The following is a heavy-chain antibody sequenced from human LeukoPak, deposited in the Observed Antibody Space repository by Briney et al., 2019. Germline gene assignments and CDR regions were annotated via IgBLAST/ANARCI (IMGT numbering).Heavy chain of an antibody. CDR1: GFTFSSYW. CDR2: ISSSSSTI. CDR3: ARASSMLVVALDH. J-gene: IGHJ4*02. D-gene: IGHD3-22*01. V-gene: IGHV3-48*04. Sequence: GGSLRLSCAVSGFTFSSYWMRWVRQAPGKELEWVSYISSSSSTIYYADSVKGRFTISRDNAKNSLYLQMNSLRAEDTAVYYCARASSMLVVALDHWGQGSLVTVSS.